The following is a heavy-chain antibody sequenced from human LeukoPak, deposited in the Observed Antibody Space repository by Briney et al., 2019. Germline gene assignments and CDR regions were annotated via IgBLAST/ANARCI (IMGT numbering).Heavy chain of an antibody. D-gene: IGHD3-9*01. J-gene: IGHJ5*02. CDR2: TNPNSGGT. Sequence: ASVKVSCKASRYTXTGYYMHWVRQAPGQGLEWMGWTNPNSGGTNYAQKFQGRVTMTRDTSISTAYMELSRLRSDDTAVYYCARELPKSDYDILTGSQGAWFDPWGQGTLVTVSS. CDR1: RYTXTGYY. V-gene: IGHV1-2*02. CDR3: ARELPKSDYDILTGSQGAWFDP.